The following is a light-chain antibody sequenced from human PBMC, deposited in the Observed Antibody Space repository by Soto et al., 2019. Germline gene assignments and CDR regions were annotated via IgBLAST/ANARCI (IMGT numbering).Light chain of an antibody. J-gene: IGKJ5*01. CDR1: QSISTF. Sequence: DIQVTQSPSSLSASVGDRVTITCRASQSISTFLNWYQQKPGKAPQLLNYAASSLQTGVPSRFSGSWSGTHFTLTISSLQPEDFVTYYCQQSYGPPITFGQGTRLEI. V-gene: IGKV1-39*01. CDR2: AAS. CDR3: QQSYGPPIT.